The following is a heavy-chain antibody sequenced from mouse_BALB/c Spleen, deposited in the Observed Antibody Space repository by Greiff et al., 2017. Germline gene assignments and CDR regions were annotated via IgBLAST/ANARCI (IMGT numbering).Heavy chain of an antibody. Sequence: EVKLLESGGGLVQPGGSMKLSCVASGFTFSNYWMNWVRQSPEKGLEWVAEIRLKSNNYATHYAESVKGRFTISRDDSKSSVYLQMNNLRAEDTGIYYCTRYFDVWGAGTTVTVSS. CDR2: IRLKSNNYAT. CDR3: TRYFDV. V-gene: IGHV6-6*02. J-gene: IGHJ1*01. CDR1: GFTFSNYW.